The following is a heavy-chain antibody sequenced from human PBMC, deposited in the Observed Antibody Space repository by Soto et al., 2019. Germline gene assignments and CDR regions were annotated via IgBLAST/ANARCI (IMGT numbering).Heavy chain of an antibody. CDR2: MYYSWST. J-gene: IGHJ6*03. CDR3: ARGPYYDLIWNYYYMDV. CDR1: GGSISGHY. V-gene: IGHV4-59*08. Sequence: QVQLQESGPGLVKPSETLSLSCSVSGGSISGHYWSWVRQTPGKGLEWIGYMYYSWSTNYNPSLKCRVTITVDTSKNHFSLRLTSVTAAYTAVYYCARGPYYDLIWNYYYMDVWGKGTTVTVSS. D-gene: IGHD3-16*01.